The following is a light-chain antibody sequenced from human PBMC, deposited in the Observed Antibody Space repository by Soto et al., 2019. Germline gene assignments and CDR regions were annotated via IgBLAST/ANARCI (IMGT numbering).Light chain of an antibody. J-gene: IGLJ3*02. CDR3: SSYAGNNNVM. Sequence: QSVLTQPASVSGSPGQSITISCTGGSTDVGSYNRVSWYRQHPGKAPQLMIYEVANRPSGVPDRFSGSKSGSTASLTVSGLQAEDEADYYCSSYAGNNNVMFGGGTKLTVL. CDR2: EVA. CDR1: STDVGSYNR. V-gene: IGLV2-8*01.